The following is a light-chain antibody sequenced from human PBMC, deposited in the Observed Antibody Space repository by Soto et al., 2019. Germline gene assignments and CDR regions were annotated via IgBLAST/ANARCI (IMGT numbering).Light chain of an antibody. Sequence: EFVLTQSPGTLSLSPGERATLSCRASQTVRNNYLAWYQQKPGQAPRLLIYDASSRATGIPDRFSGGGSGTEFTLTISSLQSEDFAVYYCQHYDNSPPSVTFGPGTKVDIK. CDR3: QHYDNSPPSVT. V-gene: IGKV3-20*01. CDR1: QTVRNNY. J-gene: IGKJ3*01. CDR2: DAS.